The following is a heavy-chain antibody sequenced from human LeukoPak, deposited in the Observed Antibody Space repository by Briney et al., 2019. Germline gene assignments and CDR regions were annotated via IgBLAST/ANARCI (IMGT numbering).Heavy chain of an antibody. CDR1: GYTFTSYG. V-gene: IGHV1-18*01. J-gene: IGHJ4*02. CDR2: ISAYSGNT. D-gene: IGHD3-3*01. CDR3: ARGGPTIFGVVIIGYFDY. Sequence: ASVKVSCKASGYTFTSYGISWVRQAPGQGLEWMGWISAYSGNTNYAQKLQGRVTMTTDTSTSTAYMELRSLRSDDTAVYYCARGGPTIFGVVIIGYFDYWGQGTLVTVSS.